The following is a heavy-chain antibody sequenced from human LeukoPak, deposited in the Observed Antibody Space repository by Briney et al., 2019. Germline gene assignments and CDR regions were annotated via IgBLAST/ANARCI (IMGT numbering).Heavy chain of an antibody. J-gene: IGHJ4*02. V-gene: IGHV3-33*01. CDR1: GFTFSSYG. CDR3: ARDFRPMTTVTTGWY. CDR2: IWYDGSNK. Sequence: PGRSLRLSCAASGFTFSSYGMHWVRQAPGKGLEWVAVIWYDGSNKYYADSVKGRFTISRDNSKNTLYLQMNSLRAEDTAVYYCARDFRPMTTVTTGWYWGQGTLVTVSS. D-gene: IGHD4-17*01.